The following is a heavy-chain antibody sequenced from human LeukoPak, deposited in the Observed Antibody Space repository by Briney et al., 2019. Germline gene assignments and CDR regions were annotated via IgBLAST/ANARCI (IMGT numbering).Heavy chain of an antibody. D-gene: IGHD5-18*01. CDR3: ARIADTAMVDNWFDP. CDR1: GFTFSSYS. CDR2: ISSSSSYI. Sequence: GGSLRLSCAASGFTFSSYSMNWVRQAPGKGLEWVSSISSSSSYIYYADSVKGRFTISRDNAKNSLYLQMNSLRAEDTAMYYCARIADTAMVDNWFDPWGQGTLVTVSS. J-gene: IGHJ5*02. V-gene: IGHV3-21*01.